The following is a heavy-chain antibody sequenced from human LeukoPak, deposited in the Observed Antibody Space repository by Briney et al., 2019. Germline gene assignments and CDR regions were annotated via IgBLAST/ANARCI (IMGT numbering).Heavy chain of an antibody. CDR2: VSGSGTIT. CDR1: GFTFSSYS. CDR3: AKADSYYDLLTCFDF. Sequence: GGSLRLSCAASGFTFSSYSMNWVRQAPGKGLEWVSTVSGSGTITYYAGSVKGRFTISRDNPKNTLYLQMNSLRAEDTAVYYCAKADSYYDLLTCFDFWGQGTLVTVSS. D-gene: IGHD3-9*01. V-gene: IGHV3-23*01. J-gene: IGHJ4*02.